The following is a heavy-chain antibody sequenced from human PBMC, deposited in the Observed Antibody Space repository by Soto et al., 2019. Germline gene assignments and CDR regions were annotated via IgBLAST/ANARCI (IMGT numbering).Heavy chain of an antibody. Sequence: SETLSLTCAVYGGSFSGYYWSWIRQPPGKGLEWIGEINHSGSTNYNPSLKSRVTISVDTSKNQFSLKLSSVTAADTAVYYCATVAGTTSDLYYYYGMDVWGQGTTVTVSS. CDR1: GGSFSGYY. V-gene: IGHV4-34*01. CDR2: INHSGST. D-gene: IGHD6-19*01. J-gene: IGHJ6*02. CDR3: ATVAGTTSDLYYYYGMDV.